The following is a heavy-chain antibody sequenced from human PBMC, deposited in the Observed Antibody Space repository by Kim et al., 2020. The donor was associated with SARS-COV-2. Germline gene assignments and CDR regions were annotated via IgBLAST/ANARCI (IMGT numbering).Heavy chain of an antibody. CDR3: ARFYGDSVRSVFVP. Sequence: SETLSLTCTVSGGSISGSSYYWGWIRQPPGKGLEWIGSIVYTGSTYYNPSLKSRVTICVDTSMNQFSLKLSSVTAADTAVYYCARFYGDSVRSVFVPWG. V-gene: IGHV4-39*01. CDR1: GGSISGSSYY. D-gene: IGHD4-17*01. CDR2: IVYTGST. J-gene: IGHJ5*02.